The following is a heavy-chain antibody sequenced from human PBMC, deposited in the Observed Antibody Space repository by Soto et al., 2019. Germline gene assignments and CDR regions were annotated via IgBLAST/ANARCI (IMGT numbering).Heavy chain of an antibody. V-gene: IGHV3-30*03. J-gene: IGHJ4*02. Sequence: QVQLVESGGGVVQPGKSLRLSCAASGFTFSSYAMHWARQAPGKGLEWVTVISIRGGDAYYAESVKGRFTISRDDSNNTLYLQMDSLRVEYTDVYFCARGTIVARQHLDYWGQGTLVTVSS. CDR2: ISIRGGDA. CDR1: GFTFSSYA. D-gene: IGHD2-15*01. CDR3: ARGTIVARQHLDY.